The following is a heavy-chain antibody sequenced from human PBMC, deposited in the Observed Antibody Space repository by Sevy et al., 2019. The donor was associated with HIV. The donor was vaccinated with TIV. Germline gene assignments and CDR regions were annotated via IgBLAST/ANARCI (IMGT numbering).Heavy chain of an antibody. CDR3: ARWDV. Sequence: GESLKISCAASGFTFSSYWMNWVLQAPGKGLEWVANIKEDGSDKYYVDSVKGRFTISRDNAQNSLYLEMNSLRAEDTAVYYCARWDVWGKGTTVTVSS. CDR1: GFTFSSYW. CDR2: IKEDGSDK. J-gene: IGHJ6*04. V-gene: IGHV3-7*01.